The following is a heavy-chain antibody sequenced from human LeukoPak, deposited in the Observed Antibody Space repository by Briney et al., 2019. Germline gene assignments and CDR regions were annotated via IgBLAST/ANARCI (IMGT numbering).Heavy chain of an antibody. D-gene: IGHD3-10*01. CDR3: ARANRYYYGSGTQGYYYYYGMDV. J-gene: IGHJ6*02. Sequence: SETLSLTCTVSGGSISSYYWSWIRQPPGKGLEWIGYIYYGGSTNYNPSLKSRVTISVDTSKNQFSLKLSSVTAADTAVYYCARANRYYYGSGTQGYYYYYGMDVWGQGTTVTVSS. V-gene: IGHV4-59*01. CDR2: IYYGGST. CDR1: GGSISSYY.